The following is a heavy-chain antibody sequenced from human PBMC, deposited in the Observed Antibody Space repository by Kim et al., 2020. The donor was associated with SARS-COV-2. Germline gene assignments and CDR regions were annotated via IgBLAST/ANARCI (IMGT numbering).Heavy chain of an antibody. J-gene: IGHJ6*02. Sequence: GGSLRLSCAASGFTFSSYDMHWVRQATGKGLEWVSAIGTAGDTYYPGSVKGRFTISRENAKNSLYLQMNSLRAGDTAVYYCARAVGATHYYGMDVWGQGTTVTVSS. V-gene: IGHV3-13*04. CDR3: ARAVGATHYYGMDV. CDR2: IGTAGDT. CDR1: GFTFSSYD. D-gene: IGHD1-26*01.